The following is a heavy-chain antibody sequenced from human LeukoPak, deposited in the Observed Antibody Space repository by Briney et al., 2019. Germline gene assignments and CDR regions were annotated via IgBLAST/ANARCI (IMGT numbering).Heavy chain of an antibody. CDR2: IRGSGDTI. Sequence: GGSLRLSCAASGFTFSDSYMSWIRQAPGKGLEWISYIRGSGDTIYYADSVKGRFTISRDNANNLLYLQMNSLRADDTAVYYCASRLGLHYWGRGTLVTVSS. CDR3: ASRLGLHY. V-gene: IGHV3-11*01. CDR1: GFTFSDSY. J-gene: IGHJ4*02. D-gene: IGHD7-27*01.